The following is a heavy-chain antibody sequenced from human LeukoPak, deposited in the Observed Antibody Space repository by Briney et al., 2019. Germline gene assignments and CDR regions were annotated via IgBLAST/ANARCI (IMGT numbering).Heavy chain of an antibody. D-gene: IGHD6-13*01. J-gene: IGHJ4*02. Sequence: SGTLSLTCAVSGYSISSGYYWGWIRQPPGKGLEWIGSIYHSGSTYYNPSLKSRVTISVDTSKNRFSLKLSSVTAADTAVYYCAREQQLIRGDYWGQGTLVTVSS. CDR1: GYSISSGYY. CDR3: AREQQLIRGDY. CDR2: IYHSGST. V-gene: IGHV4-38-2*02.